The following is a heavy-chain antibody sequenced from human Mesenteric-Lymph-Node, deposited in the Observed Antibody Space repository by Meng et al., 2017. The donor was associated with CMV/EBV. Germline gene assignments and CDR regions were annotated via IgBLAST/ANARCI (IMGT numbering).Heavy chain of an antibody. CDR3: ARGVVPAPGAYYFDY. J-gene: IGHJ4*02. V-gene: IGHV4-39*07. Sequence: GSLRLSCTVSSGSIIDSDYNWGWIRQPPGKGLEWIGSVFHSGSTFYNPSLKNRVTISVDTSKNQFSLKVSSVTVADTAMYYCARGVVPAPGAYYFDYWGQGTLVTVSS. CDR1: SGSIIDSDYN. D-gene: IGHD2-2*01. CDR2: VFHSGST.